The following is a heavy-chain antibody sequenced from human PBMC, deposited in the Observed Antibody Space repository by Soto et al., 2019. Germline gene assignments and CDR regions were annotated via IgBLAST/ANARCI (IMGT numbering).Heavy chain of an antibody. CDR1: GFTFSGSA. Sequence: GGSLILSCAASGFTFSGSAMHWVRQASGKGLEWVGRIRSKANSYATAYAASVKGRFTISRDDSKNTAYLQMNSLKTEDTAVYYCTILGYCSGGSCYRRFDYWGQGTLVTGSS. V-gene: IGHV3-73*01. CDR2: IRSKANSYAT. J-gene: IGHJ4*02. D-gene: IGHD2-15*01. CDR3: TILGYCSGGSCYRRFDY.